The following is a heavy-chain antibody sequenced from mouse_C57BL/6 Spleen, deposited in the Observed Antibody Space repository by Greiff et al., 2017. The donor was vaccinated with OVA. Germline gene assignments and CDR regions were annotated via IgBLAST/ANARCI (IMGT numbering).Heavy chain of an antibody. D-gene: IGHD3-2*01. CDR2: IYPGDGDT. Sequence: QVQLQQSGPELVKPGASVKISCKASGYAFSSSWMNWVKQRPGKGLEWIGRIYPGDGDTNYNGKFKGKATLTADKSSSTAYMQLSSLTSEDSAVYYCASDSSGDVKDAMDYWGQGTSVTVSS. J-gene: IGHJ4*01. V-gene: IGHV1-82*01. CDR1: GYAFSSSW. CDR3: ASDSSGDVKDAMDY.